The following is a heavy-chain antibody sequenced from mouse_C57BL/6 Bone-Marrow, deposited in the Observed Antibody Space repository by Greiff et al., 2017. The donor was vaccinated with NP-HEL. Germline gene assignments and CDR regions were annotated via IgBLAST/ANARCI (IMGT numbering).Heavy chain of an antibody. Sequence: QVQLQQSGAELVKPGASVKVSCKASGYTFTSYWMHWVKQRPGQGLEWIGRIHPSDSDTNYNQKFKGKATLTVDKSSSTAYMQLSSLTSDDSAVYYCAIVDYGSSFAYWGQGTLVTVSA. V-gene: IGHV1-74*01. J-gene: IGHJ3*01. D-gene: IGHD1-1*01. CDR1: GYTFTSYW. CDR3: AIVDYGSSFAY. CDR2: IHPSDSDT.